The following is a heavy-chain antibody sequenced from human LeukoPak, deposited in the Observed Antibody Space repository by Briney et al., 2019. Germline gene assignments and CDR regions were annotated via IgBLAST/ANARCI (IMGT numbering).Heavy chain of an antibody. CDR3: ARDWAVAGTGIDY. CDR1: GFTFSDYY. J-gene: IGHJ4*02. CDR2: ISSSGSTI. V-gene: IGHV3-11*01. Sequence: GGSLRLSCAASGFTFSDYYMSWIRQAPGKGLEWVSYISSSGSTIYYADSVKGRFTISRDNAKNSLYLQMSSLRAEDTALYYCARDWAVAGTGIDYWGQGTLVTVSS. D-gene: IGHD6-19*01.